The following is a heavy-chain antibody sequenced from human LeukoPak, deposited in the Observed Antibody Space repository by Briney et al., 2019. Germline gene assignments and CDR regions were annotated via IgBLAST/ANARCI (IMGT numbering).Heavy chain of an antibody. Sequence: GASVKVSCKASGYTFTSYGISWVRQAPGQGLEWMGWISAYNGNTNYAQKLQGRVTMTTDTSTSTAYMELRSLRSDDTAVYYCARDREELLWFGELSPPGPDFDPWGQGTLVTVSS. CDR3: ARDREELLWFGELSPPGPDFDP. V-gene: IGHV1-18*01. CDR1: GYTFTSYG. CDR2: ISAYNGNT. D-gene: IGHD3-10*01. J-gene: IGHJ5*02.